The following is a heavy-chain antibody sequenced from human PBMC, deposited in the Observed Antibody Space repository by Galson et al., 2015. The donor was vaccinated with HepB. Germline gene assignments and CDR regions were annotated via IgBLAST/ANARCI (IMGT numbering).Heavy chain of an antibody. CDR2: ISAYNGNT. CDR3: ARDVGEYQLPTHYYYYYMDV. CDR1: GYTFTSYG. V-gene: IGHV1-18*01. Sequence: SVKVSCKASGYTFTSYGISWVRQAPGQGLEWMGWISAYNGNTNYAQKLQGRVTMTTDTSTSTAYMELRSLRSDDTAVYYCARDVGEYQLPTHYYYYYMDVWGKGTTVTVSS. D-gene: IGHD2-2*01. J-gene: IGHJ6*03.